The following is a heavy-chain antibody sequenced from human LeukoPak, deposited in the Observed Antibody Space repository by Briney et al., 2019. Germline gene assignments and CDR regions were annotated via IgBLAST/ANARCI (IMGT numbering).Heavy chain of an antibody. CDR3: AKGWFGGVRDYFDY. CDR2: IWYDGSNK. V-gene: IGHV3-33*06. Sequence: GGSLRLSCAASGFTFSSCAMHWVRQAPGKGLEWVAVIWYDGSNKYYADSVKGRFTISRDNSKNTLYLQMNSLRAEDTAVYYCAKGWFGGVRDYFDYWGQGTLVTVSS. CDR1: GFTFSSCA. J-gene: IGHJ4*02. D-gene: IGHD3-16*01.